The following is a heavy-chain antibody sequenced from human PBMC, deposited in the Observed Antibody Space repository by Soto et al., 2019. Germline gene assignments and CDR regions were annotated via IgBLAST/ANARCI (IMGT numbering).Heavy chain of an antibody. Sequence: EVQLVESGGGLVQPGGSLRLSCAASGFTFSSYEMNWVRQAPGKGLEWVSYISSSGSTIYYADSVKGRFTISRDNAENSLYLQMNSLRAEDTAVYYCARDSGYSSGWVYYYYYGMDVWGQGTTVTVSS. CDR3: ARDSGYSSGWVYYYYYGMDV. V-gene: IGHV3-48*03. J-gene: IGHJ6*02. CDR2: ISSSGSTI. D-gene: IGHD6-19*01. CDR1: GFTFSSYE.